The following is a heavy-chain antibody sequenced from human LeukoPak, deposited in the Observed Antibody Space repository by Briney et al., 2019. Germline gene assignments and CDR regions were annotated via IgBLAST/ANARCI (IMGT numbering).Heavy chain of an antibody. J-gene: IGHJ4*02. V-gene: IGHV3-7*01. CDR1: GFTFSSYW. CDR3: ARGTGYSSSSYNY. CDR2: IKQDGSEK. Sequence: GGSLRLSCAASGFTFSSYWMSWVRQAPGKGLEWVANIKQDGSEKYYVDSVKGRFTISRDNAKNSLYLQMNSLRAEDTAVYYCARGTGYSSSSYNYWGQGTLVTVSS. D-gene: IGHD6-13*01.